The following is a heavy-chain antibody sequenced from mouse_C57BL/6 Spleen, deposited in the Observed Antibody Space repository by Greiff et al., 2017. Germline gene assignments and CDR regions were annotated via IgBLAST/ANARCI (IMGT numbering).Heavy chain of an antibody. CDR2: INPNNGGT. CDR3: AREGLYDYVPYYFDD. J-gene: IGHJ2*01. CDR1: GYTFTDYN. D-gene: IGHD2-4*01. V-gene: IGHV1-22*01. Sequence: EVQLQQSGPELVKPGASVKMSCKASGYTFTDYNMHWVKQSHGKSLEWIGYINPNNGGTSYNQKFKGKATLTVNKSSSTAYMELRSLTSEDSAVYYCAREGLYDYVPYYFDDWGQGTTLTVSS.